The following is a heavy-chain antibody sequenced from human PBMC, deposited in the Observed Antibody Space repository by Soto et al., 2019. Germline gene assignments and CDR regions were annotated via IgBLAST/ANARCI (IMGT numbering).Heavy chain of an antibody. CDR2: INPNSGGT. V-gene: IGHV1-2*04. CDR3: ARVMYYYDSSGFSSAFDI. J-gene: IGHJ3*02. D-gene: IGHD3-22*01. Sequence: ASVKVSCKASGYTFTGYYMHWVRQAPGQGLEWMGWINPNSGGTNYAQKFQGWVTMTRDTSIRTAYMELSRLRSDDTAVYYCARVMYYYDSSGFSSAFDIWGQGTMVTVSS. CDR1: GYTFTGYY.